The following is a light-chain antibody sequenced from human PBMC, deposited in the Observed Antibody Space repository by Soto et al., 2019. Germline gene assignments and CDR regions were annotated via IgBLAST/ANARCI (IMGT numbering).Light chain of an antibody. CDR3: QQRSIWPRLT. CDR2: DAS. V-gene: IGKV3-11*01. CDR1: QSVSSY. J-gene: IGKJ4*01. Sequence: EIVLTQSPATLSLSPGERATLSCRASQSVSSYLAWYQQKPGQAPRLLISDASNRATGIPARFSGSGSGTDYTLTISSLEPEDVAVYYCQQRSIWPRLTFGGGTKVEIK.